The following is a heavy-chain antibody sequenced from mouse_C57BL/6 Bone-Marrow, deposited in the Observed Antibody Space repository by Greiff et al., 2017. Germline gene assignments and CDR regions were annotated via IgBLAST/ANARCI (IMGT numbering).Heavy chain of an antibody. CDR2: IYPRSGNT. CDR3: ARGGLKRAMDY. D-gene: IGHD3-1*01. CDR1: GYTFTSYG. V-gene: IGHV1-81*01. J-gene: IGHJ4*01. Sequence: QVQLQQSGAELARPGASVKLSCKASGYTFTSYGISWVKQRPGQGLEWIGEIYPRSGNTYYNEKFKGKATLTADKSSSTAYLELRSLTSEDSAVYFCARGGLKRAMDYWGQGTSVTVSS.